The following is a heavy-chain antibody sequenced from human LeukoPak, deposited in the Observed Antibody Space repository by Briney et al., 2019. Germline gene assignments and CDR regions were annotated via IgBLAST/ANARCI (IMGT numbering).Heavy chain of an antibody. V-gene: IGHV1-2*02. CDR2: IHPNSGGT. CDR1: GYTFTAYY. D-gene: IGHD3-10*01. CDR3: ARDYYGWGTYYKDY. Sequence: ASVKVSCKASGYTFTAYYLHWVRQAPGQGLEWMGWIHPNSGGTNYAQNFQGRVSMTTDTSISTVYMELSRLRSDDTAVYYCARDYYGWGTYYKDYWGQGTLVTVSS. J-gene: IGHJ4*02.